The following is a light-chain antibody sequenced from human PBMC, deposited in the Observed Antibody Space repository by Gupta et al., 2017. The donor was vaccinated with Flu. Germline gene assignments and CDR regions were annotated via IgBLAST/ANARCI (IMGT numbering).Light chain of an antibody. Sequence: SPASLAVSIGERATRSWRASQRVSGNLAWYQHKPCQAPRLVIYGASIRATGVPARFSGGGSGTEFTLTISRLESADSAVYYCQQYDTWPLFGQGTKMEIK. V-gene: IGKV3-15*01. CDR2: GAS. CDR1: QRVSGN. J-gene: IGKJ2*01. CDR3: QQYDTWPL.